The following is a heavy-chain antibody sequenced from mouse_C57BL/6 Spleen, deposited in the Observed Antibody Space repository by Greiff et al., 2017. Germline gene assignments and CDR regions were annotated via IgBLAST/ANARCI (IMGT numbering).Heavy chain of an antibody. CDR3: ARSSKYYAMDY. CDR2: IDPSDSYT. Sequence: QVQLQQPGAELVMPVASVKLSCKASGYTFTSYWMHWVKQRPGQGLEWIGEIDPSDSYTNYNQKFKGKSTLTVDKSSSTAYMQLSSLTSEDSAVDYCARSSKYYAMDYWGQGTSVTVSS. D-gene: IGHD2-5*01. J-gene: IGHJ4*01. V-gene: IGHV1-69*01. CDR1: GYTFTSYW.